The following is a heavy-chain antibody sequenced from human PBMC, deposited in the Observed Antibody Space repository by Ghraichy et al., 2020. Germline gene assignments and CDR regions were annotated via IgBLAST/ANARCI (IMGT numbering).Heavy chain of an antibody. CDR1: GYTFTGYY. D-gene: IGHD2-15*01. Sequence: ASVKVSCKASGYTFTGYYMHWVRQAPGQGLEWMGWINPNSGGTNYAQKFQGWVTMTRDTSISTAYMELSRLRSDDTAVYYCARGGKRRILYQEDYYYYGMDVWGQGTTVTVSS. V-gene: IGHV1-2*04. CDR3: ARGGKRRILYQEDYYYYGMDV. J-gene: IGHJ6*02. CDR2: INPNSGGT.